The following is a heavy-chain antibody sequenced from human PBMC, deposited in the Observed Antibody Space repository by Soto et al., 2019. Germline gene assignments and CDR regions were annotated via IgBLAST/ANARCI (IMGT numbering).Heavy chain of an antibody. D-gene: IGHD6-19*01. CDR2: ISGSGGST. CDR1: WLNCCDHA. J-gene: IGHJ4*02. Sequence: GGLQRDPNGALWLNCCDHALRRVLTETRKGLWWVSAISGSGGSTYYADSVKGRFTISRDNSKNTLYLQMNSLRAEDTAVYYCASCRYRSGWYEGDYFDYWGQGTLVTVSS. V-gene: IGHV3-23*01. CDR3: ASCRYRSGWYEGDYFDY.